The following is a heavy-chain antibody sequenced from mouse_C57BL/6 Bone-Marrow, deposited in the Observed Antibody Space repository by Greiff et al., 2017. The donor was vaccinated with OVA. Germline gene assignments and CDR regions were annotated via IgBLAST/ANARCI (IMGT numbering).Heavy chain of an antibody. D-gene: IGHD2-4*01. CDR1: GYAFSSSW. CDR2: ISPGDGDT. J-gene: IGHJ2*01. CDR3: TRWDYEEPPY. V-gene: IGHV1-82*01. Sequence: QVQLQQSGPELVKPGASVKISCKASGYAFSSSWMNWVKQRPGKGLEWIGRISPGDGDTNYNRKFKGKATLTADKSSSTAYMQLSSLTTEDSAVYCCTRWDYEEPPYWGQGTTLTVSS.